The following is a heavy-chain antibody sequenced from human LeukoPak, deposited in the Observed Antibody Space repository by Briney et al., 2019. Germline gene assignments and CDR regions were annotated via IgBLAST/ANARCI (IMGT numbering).Heavy chain of an antibody. CDR3: ARNQMAKNWFDP. J-gene: IGHJ5*02. CDR2: INPKTGGP. Sequence: ASVKVSCKASGYTFIDYYMHWVRQAPGQGLEWMGWINPKTGGPKYAQKFQGRLTMTRDTSINTVYMELTRLTSDDTAVYYCARNQMAKNWFDPWGRGTLITVSS. V-gene: IGHV1-2*02. CDR1: GYTFIDYY. D-gene: IGHD2-8*01.